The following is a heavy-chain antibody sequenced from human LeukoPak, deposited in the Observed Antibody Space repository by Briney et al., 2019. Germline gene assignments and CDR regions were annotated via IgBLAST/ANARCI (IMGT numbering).Heavy chain of an antibody. J-gene: IGHJ4*02. CDR2: VFSSGTT. V-gene: IGHV4-61*02. D-gene: IGHD6-13*01. Sequence: SQTLSLTCTVSGGSISSGDYSWTWIRQPAGKGLEWIGRVFSSGTTNYNPSLKSRVTISIDTSKNQFSLKLNFVTAADTAVYYCARQALAYSSSCFDYWGQGTLVTVSS. CDR3: ARQALAYSSSCFDY. CDR1: GGSISSGDYS.